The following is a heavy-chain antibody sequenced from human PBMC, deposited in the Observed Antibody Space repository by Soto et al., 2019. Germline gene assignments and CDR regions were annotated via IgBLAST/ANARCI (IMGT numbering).Heavy chain of an antibody. D-gene: IGHD1-26*01. CDR2: IYYSGST. V-gene: IGHV4-39*01. CDR3: ASLPDDTGIVGATDY. J-gene: IGHJ4*02. Sequence: SETLSLTCTVSGGSISSSSYYWGWIRQPPGKGLEWIGSIYYSGSTYYNPSLKSRVTISVDTSKNQFSLKLSSGTAADTAVYSCASLPDDTGIVGATDYWGQGTLVTVSS. CDR1: GGSISSSSYY.